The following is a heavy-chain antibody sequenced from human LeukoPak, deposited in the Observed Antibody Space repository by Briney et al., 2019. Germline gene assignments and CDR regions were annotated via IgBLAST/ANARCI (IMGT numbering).Heavy chain of an antibody. CDR1: GGSISSSNR. CDR2: IYHSGST. V-gene: IGHV4-4*02. Sequence: TSETLSLTCAVSGGSISSSNRWSWVRQPPGKGLEWIGEIYHSGSTNYNPSLKSRVTISVDKSKNQFSLKLSSVTAADTAVYYCARAAYSGSYHSDYWGQGTLVTVSS. CDR3: ARAAYSGSYHSDY. J-gene: IGHJ4*02. D-gene: IGHD1-26*01.